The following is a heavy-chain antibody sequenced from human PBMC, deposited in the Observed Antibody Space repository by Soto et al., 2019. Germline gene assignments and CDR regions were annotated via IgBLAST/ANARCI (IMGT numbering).Heavy chain of an antibody. V-gene: IGHV3-30-3*01. J-gene: IGHJ3*02. D-gene: IGHD5-12*01. CDR2: ISYDGSNK. CDR3: ARVNVEMATMWAFDI. CDR1: GFTFSSYA. Sequence: QVQLVESGGGVVQPGRSLRLSCAASGFTFSSYAMHWVRQAPGKGLEWVAVISYDGSNKYYADSVKGRFTISRDNSKNTLYLQKNSLRAEDTAVYYCARVNVEMATMWAFDIWGQGTMVTVSS.